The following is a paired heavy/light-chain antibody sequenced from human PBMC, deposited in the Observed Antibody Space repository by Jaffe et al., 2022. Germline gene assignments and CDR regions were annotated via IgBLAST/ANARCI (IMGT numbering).Light chain of an antibody. V-gene: IGLV7-46*01. Sequence: QAVVTQEPSLTVSPGGTVTLTCGSSTGAVTSGHYPYWFQQKPGQAPRTLIYDTTNKHSWTPARFSGSLLGGKAALTLSGAQPEDEAEYYCWLSYSGAGVFGTGTKVTVL. CDR1: TGAVTSGHY. CDR2: DTT. CDR3: WLSYSGAGV. J-gene: IGLJ1*01.
Heavy chain of an antibody. V-gene: IGHV4-38-2*02. CDR2: SHHSGST. CDR1: GYSISSGYY. J-gene: IGHJ5*02. CDR3: TTSGPVP. Sequence: QVLLQESGPRLLKPSETLSLTCTVSGYSISSGYYWGWIRQPPGRGLEWIGTSHHSGSTSYNPSLKSRLTISVDTSKNQFSLKMSSVTAADTAVYYCTTSGPVPWGQGTLVTVSS.